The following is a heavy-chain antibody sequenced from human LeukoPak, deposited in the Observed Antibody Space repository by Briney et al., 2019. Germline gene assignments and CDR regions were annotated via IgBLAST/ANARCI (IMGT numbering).Heavy chain of an antibody. J-gene: IGHJ6*02. Sequence: ASVKVSCKASGYAFTSYGISWVRQAPGQGLEWMGWISAYNGNTNYAQKLQGRVTMTTDTSTSTAYMELRSLRSDDTAVYYCARGYYGSGSYSLYYYGMDVWGQGTTVTVSS. CDR3: ARGYYGSGSYSLYYYGMDV. CDR1: GYAFTSYG. V-gene: IGHV1-18*01. D-gene: IGHD3-10*01. CDR2: ISAYNGNT.